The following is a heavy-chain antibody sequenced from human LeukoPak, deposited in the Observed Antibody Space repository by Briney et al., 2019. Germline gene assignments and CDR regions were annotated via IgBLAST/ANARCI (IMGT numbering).Heavy chain of an antibody. V-gene: IGHV3-23*01. CDR1: GFTFSSYA. D-gene: IGHD3-10*01. CDR2: ISGSGMST. CDR3: VIDIARDMIRGFAFFDY. J-gene: IGHJ4*02. Sequence: GSLRLSCAASGFTFSSYAMSWVRQAPGKGLEWVSAISGSGMSTYYGDSVKGRFNVSRDDSKNTLYLQMNSLRVEDTAVYYCVIDIARDMIRGFAFFDYWGQGTPVTVSS.